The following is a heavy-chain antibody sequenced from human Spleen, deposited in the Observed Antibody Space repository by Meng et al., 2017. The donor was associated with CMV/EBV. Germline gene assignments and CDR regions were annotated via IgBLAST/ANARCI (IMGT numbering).Heavy chain of an antibody. Sequence: GESLKISCAASGFTFSSYAMSWVRQAPGEGLEWISYISGSFSGIYYADSVKGRFTISRDDAKNTLYLQMNSLRAEDTAVYYCAGLAYCGGDCYSDYWGQGTLVTVSS. V-gene: IGHV3-48*04. D-gene: IGHD2-21*01. CDR2: ISGSFSGI. CDR3: AGLAYCGGDCYSDY. J-gene: IGHJ4*02. CDR1: GFTFSSYA.